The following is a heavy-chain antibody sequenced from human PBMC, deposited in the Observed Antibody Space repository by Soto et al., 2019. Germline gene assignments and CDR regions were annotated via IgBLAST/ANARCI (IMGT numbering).Heavy chain of an antibody. D-gene: IGHD6-19*01. J-gene: IGHJ4*02. V-gene: IGHV4-34*01. CDR3: ARGTDPAVAGSIDY. CDR1: GGSFSGYY. CDR2: INHSGST. Sequence: SETLSLTCAVYGGSFSGYYWSWIRQPPGKGLEWIGEINHSGSTNYNPSLKSRVTISVDTSKNQFSLKLSSVTAADTAVYYCARGTDPAVAGSIDYWGQGILVTVSS.